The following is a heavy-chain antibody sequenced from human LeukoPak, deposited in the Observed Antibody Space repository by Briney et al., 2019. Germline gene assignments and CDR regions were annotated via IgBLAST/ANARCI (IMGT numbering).Heavy chain of an antibody. CDR3: ARDENLFGVVTGFDY. V-gene: IGHV3-11*04. D-gene: IGHD3-3*01. J-gene: IGHJ4*02. CDR1: GSTFSDYY. Sequence: GGSLRLSCAASGSTFSDYYMSWIRQAPGKGLEWVSYISSSGSTIYYADSVKGRFTISRDNAKNSLYLQMNSLRAEDTAVYYCARDENLFGVVTGFDYWGQGTLVTVSP. CDR2: ISSSGSTI.